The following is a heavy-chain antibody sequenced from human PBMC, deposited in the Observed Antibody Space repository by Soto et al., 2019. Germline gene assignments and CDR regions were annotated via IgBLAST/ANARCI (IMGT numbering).Heavy chain of an antibody. J-gene: IGHJ3*02. Sequence: GGSLRLSCAASGFNFSSYTMNWVRQAPGEGLEWVSSISSSSRYIYYADSVKGRFTISRDDAKNSLSLQMNSLRAEDTAVYYCARDRCRGASCYQTYAFDIWGQGTMVTVSS. CDR1: GFNFSSYT. CDR2: ISSSSRYI. V-gene: IGHV3-21*01. CDR3: ARDRCRGASCYQTYAFDI. D-gene: IGHD2-15*01.